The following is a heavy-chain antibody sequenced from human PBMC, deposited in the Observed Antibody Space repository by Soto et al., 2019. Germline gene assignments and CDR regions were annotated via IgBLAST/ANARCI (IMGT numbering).Heavy chain of an antibody. CDR1: GGSISSGGYY. V-gene: IGHV4-31*03. CDR2: IYYSGST. D-gene: IGHD6-6*01. J-gene: IGHJ4*02. Sequence: PSETLSLTCTVSGGSISSGGYYWSWIRQHPGKGLEWIGYIYYSGSTYYNPSLKSRVTISVDTSKNQFSLKLSSVTAADTAVYYCARGGSSSTYQFDYWGQGTLVTVSS. CDR3: ARGGSSSTYQFDY.